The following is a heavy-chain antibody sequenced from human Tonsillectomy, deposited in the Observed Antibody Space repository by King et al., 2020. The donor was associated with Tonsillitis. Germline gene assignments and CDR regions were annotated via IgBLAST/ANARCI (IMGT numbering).Heavy chain of an antibody. CDR1: GFTFSSYS. J-gene: IGHJ6*02. CDR2: ISSSSSYI. CDR3: ARDCSGGSCYPYYYGMDV. V-gene: IGHV3-21*01. Sequence: VQLVESGGGLVKPGGSLRLSCAASGFTFSSYSMNWVRQSPGKGLEWVSSISSSSSYIYYADSVKGRFAISRDNAKHSLYLRMNSLRAEDTAVYYCARDCSGGSCYPYYYGMDVWGQGTTVTVSS. D-gene: IGHD2-15*01.